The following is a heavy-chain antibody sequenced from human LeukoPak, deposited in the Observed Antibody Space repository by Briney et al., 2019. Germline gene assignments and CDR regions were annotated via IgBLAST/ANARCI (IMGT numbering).Heavy chain of an antibody. Sequence: GGSLRLSCAASGFTFSNYGMHWVRQAPGKGLEWVAFIRYDGSDKYYADSVKGRFTISRDNSKNTLYLQMNSLRAEDTAVYYCALTYYYDSSAYYSVPYFDYWGQGTLVTVSS. D-gene: IGHD3-22*01. CDR3: ALTYYYDSSAYYSVPYFDY. V-gene: IGHV3-30*02. CDR2: IRYDGSDK. CDR1: GFTFSNYG. J-gene: IGHJ4*02.